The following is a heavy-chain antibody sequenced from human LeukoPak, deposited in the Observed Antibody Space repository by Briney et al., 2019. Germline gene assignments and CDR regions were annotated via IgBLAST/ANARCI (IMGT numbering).Heavy chain of an antibody. CDR3: ARDRFLEWLSDY. CDR2: MYYRGST. V-gene: IGHV4-39*07. D-gene: IGHD3-3*01. CDR1: GGSISSSGYY. J-gene: IGHJ4*02. Sequence: KPSETLSLTCTVSGGSISSSGYYWGWIRQPPGNGLEWIGSMYYRGSTNYNPSLKSRVTMSVDTSKNQFSLKLSSVTAADTAVYYCARDRFLEWLSDYWGQGTLVTVSS.